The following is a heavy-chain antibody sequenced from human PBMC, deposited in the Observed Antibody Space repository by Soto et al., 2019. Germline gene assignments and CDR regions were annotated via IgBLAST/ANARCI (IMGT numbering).Heavy chain of an antibody. Sequence: GGSLRLSCTASGFTFSSYIMNWVRQAPGKGLEWISTITADGGGTFYADSVKGRFTISRDNSKNTLYLQMDNLRAEDTALYYCAKYRGGSGWPEFDCRGQGTQVPVAS. CDR2: ITADGGGT. J-gene: IGHJ4*02. CDR3: AKYRGGSGWPEFDC. D-gene: IGHD6-19*01. V-gene: IGHV3-23*01. CDR1: GFTFSSYI.